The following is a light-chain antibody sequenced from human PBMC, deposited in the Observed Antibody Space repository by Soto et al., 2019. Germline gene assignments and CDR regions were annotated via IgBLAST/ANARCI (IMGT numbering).Light chain of an antibody. CDR3: QQYNNWPLT. CDR1: QGISNY. J-gene: IGKJ4*01. Sequence: DIQMTQSPSSLSASVGDRVTITCRASQGISNYLAWYQQKPGKVPKLLIYAASTLQSGVPSRLSGSGSGTVFTLTISSLQSEDFAVYYCQQYNNWPLTFGGGTKVDIK. V-gene: IGKV1-27*01. CDR2: AAS.